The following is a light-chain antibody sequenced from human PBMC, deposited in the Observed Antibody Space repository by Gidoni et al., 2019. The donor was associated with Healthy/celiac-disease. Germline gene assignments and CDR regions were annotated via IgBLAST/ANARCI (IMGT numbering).Light chain of an antibody. V-gene: IGLV2-14*01. J-gene: IGLJ1*01. CDR1: SSGVGGYNY. Sequence: QSALPHPASVSASPGQPITISCTGTSSGVGGYNYVSWYQQHPGKAPKLMIYEVSNRPSGVSNRFSGSKSGNTASLTISGLQAEDEADYYCSSYTSSSTLDVFGTGTKVTVL. CDR3: SSYTSSSTLDV. CDR2: EVS.